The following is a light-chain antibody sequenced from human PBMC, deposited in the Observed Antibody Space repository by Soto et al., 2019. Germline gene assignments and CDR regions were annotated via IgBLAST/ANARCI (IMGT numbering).Light chain of an antibody. CDR2: DVS. CDR3: SSYSSSSTLYV. CDR1: SSDIGAYNY. J-gene: IGLJ1*01. V-gene: IGLV2-14*01. Sequence: QSALTQPASVSGSPGQSITISCTGTSSDIGAYNYVSWYQQHPGKAPKVMIYDVSNRPSGVSNRFSGSKSGNTASLTISGLQAEDEADYYCSSYSSSSTLYVFGDGTKLTVL.